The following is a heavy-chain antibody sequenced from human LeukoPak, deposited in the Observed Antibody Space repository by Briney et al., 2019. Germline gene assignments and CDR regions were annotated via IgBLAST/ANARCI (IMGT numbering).Heavy chain of an antibody. D-gene: IGHD6-6*01. CDR2: IWYDGSNK. CDR3: AVMGGEHLVLDY. V-gene: IGHV3-33*01. CDR1: GFTFSNYG. Sequence: GGSLRLSCEASGFTFSNYGMHWVRQAPGKRLEWVAVIWYDGSNKYYADSVKGRFTISRDNSKNTLYLQMNSLRAEDTAVYYCAVMGGEHLVLDYWGQGTLVTVSS. J-gene: IGHJ4*02.